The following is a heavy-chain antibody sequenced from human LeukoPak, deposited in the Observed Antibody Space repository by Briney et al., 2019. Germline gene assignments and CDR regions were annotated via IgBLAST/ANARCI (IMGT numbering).Heavy chain of an antibody. CDR2: IEPSDSYT. CDR3: ASGLLAAAQDV. CDR1: GYSITSYW. D-gene: IGHD6-13*01. Sequence: AQPLKISCKGSGYSITSYWISSVRQMPGTGLECMGRIEPSDSYTNYSPSFQGHVTISADKSISTAYLQWSSLKASDTAMYYCASGLLAAAQDVWGQGTLVTVSS. V-gene: IGHV5-10-1*01. J-gene: IGHJ1*01.